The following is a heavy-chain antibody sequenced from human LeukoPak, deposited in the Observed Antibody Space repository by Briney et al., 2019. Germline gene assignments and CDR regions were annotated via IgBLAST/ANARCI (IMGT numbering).Heavy chain of an antibody. CDR2: IYYSGST. D-gene: IGHD3-22*01. J-gene: IGHJ4*02. Sequence: SETLSLTCTVSGDSIGTKSYYWGWIRQPPGKGLEWIGTIYYSGSTYYNPSLTSRVTISVDTSKNQFSLKLSSVTAADTAVYYCARRRSGYYYDLSFDYWGQGTLVTVSS. V-gene: IGHV4-39*01. CDR1: GDSIGTKSYY. CDR3: ARRRSGYYYDLSFDY.